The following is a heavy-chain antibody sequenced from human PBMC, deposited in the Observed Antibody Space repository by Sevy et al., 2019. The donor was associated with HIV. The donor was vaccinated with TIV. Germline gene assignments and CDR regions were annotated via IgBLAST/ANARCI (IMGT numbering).Heavy chain of an antibody. CDR3: ARVTFPHAFDL. V-gene: IGHV3-7*01. J-gene: IGHJ3*01. CDR1: GFNFNKYW. CDR2: MGEDGREK. Sequence: GGSLRLSCEASGFNFNKYWMSWVRQAPGKGLEWVANMGEDGREKYYVDSVNGRFTISRDNAQNSLFLQMHSLRVGDTAVYFCARVTFPHAFDLWGLWTMVTVSS.